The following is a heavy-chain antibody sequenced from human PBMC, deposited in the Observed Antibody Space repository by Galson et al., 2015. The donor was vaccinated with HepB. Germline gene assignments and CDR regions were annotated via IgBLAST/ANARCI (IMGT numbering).Heavy chain of an antibody. Sequence: SVKVSCKASGGTFSSYAISWVRQAPGQGLEWMGRIIPFFGTTTFAQKFQGRVTITADESTSTAYLELSSLRSDDTAVYYCARARYYGSGILSWFDPWGQGTLVTVSS. J-gene: IGHJ5*02. CDR1: GGTFSSYA. CDR2: IIPFFGTT. V-gene: IGHV1-69*13. D-gene: IGHD3-10*01. CDR3: ARARYYGSGILSWFDP.